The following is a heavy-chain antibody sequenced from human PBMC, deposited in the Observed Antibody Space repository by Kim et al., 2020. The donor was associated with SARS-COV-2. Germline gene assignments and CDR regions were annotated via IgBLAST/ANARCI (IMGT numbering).Heavy chain of an antibody. J-gene: IGHJ5*01. D-gene: IGHD3-10*01. CDR2: INHSGST. Sequence: SETLSLTCAVYGGSFSGYYWSWIRQPPGKGLEWIGEINHSGSTNYNPSLKSRVTISVDTSKNQFSLKLSSVTAADTAVYDCAREPLAYYYGSGSYYKNW. V-gene: IGHV4-34*01. CDR1: GGSFSGYY. CDR3: AREPLAYYYGSGSYYKNW.